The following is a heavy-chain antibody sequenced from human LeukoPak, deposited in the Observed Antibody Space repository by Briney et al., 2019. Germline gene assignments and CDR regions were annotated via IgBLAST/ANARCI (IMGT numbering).Heavy chain of an antibody. Sequence: PGGSLRLSCAASGFTFSSYAMSWVRQAPGKGLEWVSAISGSGGNTYYADSVKGRFTISRDNSKNTLYLQMNSLRAEDTAVYYCAKVEAVAGTADYWGQGTLVTVSS. V-gene: IGHV3-23*01. CDR3: AKVEAVAGTADY. J-gene: IGHJ4*02. CDR2: ISGSGGNT. D-gene: IGHD6-19*01. CDR1: GFTFSSYA.